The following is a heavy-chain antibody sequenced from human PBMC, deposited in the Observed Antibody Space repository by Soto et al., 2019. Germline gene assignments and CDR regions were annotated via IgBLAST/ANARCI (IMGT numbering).Heavy chain of an antibody. CDR2: INPSGGST. Sequence: ASVKVSCKASGYTFTSYYMHWVRQAPGQGLEWMGIINPSGGSTSYAQKFQGRVTMTRDTSTSTVYMELSSLRSEDTAVYYCARVRVPAALLYYYGMDVWGQGXTVTVYS. CDR1: GYTFTSYY. J-gene: IGHJ6*02. V-gene: IGHV1-46*01. CDR3: ARVRVPAALLYYYGMDV. D-gene: IGHD2-2*02.